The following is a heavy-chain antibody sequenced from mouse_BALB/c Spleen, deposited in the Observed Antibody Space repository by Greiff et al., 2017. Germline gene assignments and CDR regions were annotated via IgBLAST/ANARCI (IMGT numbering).Heavy chain of an antibody. Sequence: EVKLMESGAELAKPGASVKMSCKASGYTFTSYWMHWVKQRPGQGLEWIGAIYPGNSDTSYNQKFKGKAKLTAVTSTSTAYMELSSLTNEDSAVYYCTRGNGYLDYWGQGTTLTVSS. CDR1: GYTFTSYW. CDR3: TRGNGYLDY. CDR2: IYPGNSDT. D-gene: IGHD1-1*02. V-gene: IGHV1-5*01. J-gene: IGHJ2*01.